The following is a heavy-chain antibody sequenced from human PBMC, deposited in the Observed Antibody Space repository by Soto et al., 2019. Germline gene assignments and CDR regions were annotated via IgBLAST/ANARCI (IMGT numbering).Heavy chain of an antibody. CDR3: ANDRPVTPGDCFDP. Sequence: EVQLLESGGGLVQPGGSLRLSCAASGFTFSSYAMSWVRQAPGKGLEWVSAISGSGGSTYYADSATGRFTISRDNSKNTLYLQMNSLRAEDTAVYYCANDRPVTPGDCFDPWGQGTLVTVS. V-gene: IGHV3-23*01. D-gene: IGHD4-17*01. J-gene: IGHJ5*02. CDR1: GFTFSSYA. CDR2: ISGSGGST.